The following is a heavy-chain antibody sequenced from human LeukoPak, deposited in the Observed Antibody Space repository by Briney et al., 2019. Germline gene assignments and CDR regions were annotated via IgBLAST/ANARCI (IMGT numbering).Heavy chain of an antibody. J-gene: IGHJ4*02. Sequence: SETLSPTCVVYSGSFSGYFWSWIRQPPGRGLEWIGEINRSGSTNYNPSLKSRVTISVDTSKNQFSLKLSSVTAADTAVYYCARGIVGPTYFDYWGQGTLVTVSS. CDR1: SGSFSGYF. CDR2: INRSGST. V-gene: IGHV4-34*01. D-gene: IGHD1-26*01. CDR3: ARGIVGPTYFDY.